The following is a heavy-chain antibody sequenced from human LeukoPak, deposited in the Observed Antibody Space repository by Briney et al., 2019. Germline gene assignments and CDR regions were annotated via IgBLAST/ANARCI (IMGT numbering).Heavy chain of an antibody. CDR2: IYHSGST. Sequence: ASGTLSLTCTVSGGSISSGGYYWSWIRQPPGKGLEWIGYIYHSGSTYYNPSLKSRVTISVDRSKNQFSLKLSSVTAADTAVYYCARVTVGATTWWFDPWGQGTLVAVSS. V-gene: IGHV4-30-2*01. D-gene: IGHD1-26*01. CDR1: GGSISSGGYY. J-gene: IGHJ5*02. CDR3: ARVTVGATTWWFDP.